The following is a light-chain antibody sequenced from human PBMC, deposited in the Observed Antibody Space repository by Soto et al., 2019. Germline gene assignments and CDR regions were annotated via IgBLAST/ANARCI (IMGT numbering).Light chain of an antibody. CDR3: QQRRNWPPSIT. CDR2: DAS. CDR1: QSVSSY. J-gene: IGKJ5*01. V-gene: IGKV3-11*01. Sequence: EIVLTQSPATLSLSPGERATLSCRASQSVSSYLAWYQQKPGQAPRLLIYDASNRATGIPARFSGSGSGTDFTLTISSLEPEDFAVYCCQQRRNWPPSITFGQGTRLEIK.